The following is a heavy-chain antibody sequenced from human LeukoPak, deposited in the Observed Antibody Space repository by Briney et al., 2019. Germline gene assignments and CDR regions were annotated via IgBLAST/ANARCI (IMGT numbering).Heavy chain of an antibody. CDR1: GFTFSSYG. J-gene: IGHJ4*02. V-gene: IGHV3-30*03. CDR2: ISYDGSNK. CDR3: ARDRGALVVVTGGSFDY. D-gene: IGHD2-21*02. Sequence: PGRSLRLSCAASGFTFSSYGMHWVRQAPGKGLEWVAVISYDGSNKYYADSVEGRFTISRDNSKNTLYLQMNSLRAGDTAVYYCARDRGALVVVTGGSFDYWGQGTLVTVSS.